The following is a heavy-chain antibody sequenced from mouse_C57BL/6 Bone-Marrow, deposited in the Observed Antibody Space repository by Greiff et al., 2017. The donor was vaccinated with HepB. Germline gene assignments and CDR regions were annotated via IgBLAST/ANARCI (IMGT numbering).Heavy chain of an antibody. CDR1: GYTFTSYW. D-gene: IGHD2-3*01. V-gene: IGHV1-52*01. Sequence: VQLQQPGAELVRPGSSVKLSCKASGYTFTSYWMHWGKQRPIQGLEWIGNIDPSDSETHYNQKFKDKATLTVDKSSSTAYMQLSSLTSEDSAVYYCAREEGWLLFAYWGQGTLVTVSA. CDR3: AREEGWLLFAY. J-gene: IGHJ3*01. CDR2: IDPSDSET.